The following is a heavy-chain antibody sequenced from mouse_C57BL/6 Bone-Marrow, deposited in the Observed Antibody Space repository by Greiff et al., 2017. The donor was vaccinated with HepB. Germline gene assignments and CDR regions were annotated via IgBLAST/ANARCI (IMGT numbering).Heavy chain of an antibody. J-gene: IGHJ3*01. Sequence: EVKVVDSGGDLVKPGGSLKLSCAASGFTFSSYGMSWVRQTPDKRLEWVATISSGGSYTYYPDSVKGRFTISRDNAKNTLYLQMSSLKSEDTAMYYCARAWPWFAYWGQGTLVTVSA. CDR2: ISSGGSYT. V-gene: IGHV5-6*01. CDR3: ARAWPWFAY. CDR1: GFTFSSYG.